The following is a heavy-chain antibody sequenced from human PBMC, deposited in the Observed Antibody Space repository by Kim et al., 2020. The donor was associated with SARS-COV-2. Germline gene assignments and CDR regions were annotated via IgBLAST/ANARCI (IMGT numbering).Heavy chain of an antibody. V-gene: IGHV3-11*04. J-gene: IGHJ4*02. D-gene: IGHD7-27*01. CDR2: ISHTANTI. CDR1: GFTFSDYY. Sequence: GGSLRHSCAASGFTFSDYYMGWVRQAPGKGLKWISYISHTANTIYYADSLRGRFTISRDSAKNSLYLQMNSLRAEDTAVYYCARAGGAGEGFDYWGQGT. CDR3: ARAGGAGEGFDY.